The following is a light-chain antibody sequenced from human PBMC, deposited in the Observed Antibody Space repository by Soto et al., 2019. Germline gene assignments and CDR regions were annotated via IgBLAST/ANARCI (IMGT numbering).Light chain of an antibody. CDR3: QQYYSNPELT. CDR1: QSLLYTSNNKNY. Sequence: VLTQSPDSLAVSMGERATINCKSSQSLLYTSNNKNYLAWFQQKPGQPPRLLIYWASTRESGVPDRFSGSGSGTDFTLTISSLQSEDVAVYYCQQYYSNPELTFGGGTKVDIK. CDR2: WAS. V-gene: IGKV4-1*01. J-gene: IGKJ4*01.